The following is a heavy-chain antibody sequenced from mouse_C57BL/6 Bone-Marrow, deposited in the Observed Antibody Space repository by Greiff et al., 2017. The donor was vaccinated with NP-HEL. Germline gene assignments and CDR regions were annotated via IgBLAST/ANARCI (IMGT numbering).Heavy chain of an antibody. Sequence: VQLQQSGASVKISCKASGYAFSSYWMNWVKQRPGKGLEWLGQIYPGDGDTNYNGKFKGKATLTADKSSNTAYMQFSSLTSEDSAVYFCARGAYWGPGTLVTVSA. V-gene: IGHV1-80*01. CDR2: IYPGDGDT. CDR3: ARGAY. J-gene: IGHJ3*01. CDR1: GYAFSSYW.